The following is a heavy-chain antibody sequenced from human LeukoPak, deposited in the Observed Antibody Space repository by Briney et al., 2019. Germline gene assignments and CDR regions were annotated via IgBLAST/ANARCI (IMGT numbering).Heavy chain of an antibody. Sequence: SQTLSLTCAVSGGSISSGGYSWSWIRQPPGKGLEWIGYIYHSGSTYYNPSLKSRVTISVDRSKNQFSLMLSSVTAADTAVYYCATLRGYCSSTSCMDYYYYMDVWGKGTTVTVSS. CDR2: IYHSGST. V-gene: IGHV4-30-2*01. CDR3: ATLRGYCSSTSCMDYYYYMDV. CDR1: GGSISSGGYS. J-gene: IGHJ6*03. D-gene: IGHD2-2*01.